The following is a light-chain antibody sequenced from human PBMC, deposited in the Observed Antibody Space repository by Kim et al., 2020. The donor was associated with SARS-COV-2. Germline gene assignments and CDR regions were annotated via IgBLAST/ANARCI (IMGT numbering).Light chain of an antibody. V-gene: IGLV2-14*03. J-gene: IGLJ3*02. CDR1: SSDIGAYNY. CDR3: SSYRNNRV. Sequence: QSALTQPASVSGSPGQSITISCTGTSSDIGAYNYVSWYQQHPGKAPRLIIYDVSERPSGVSDRFSGSKSGNTASLTISGLQAEDEADYYCSSYRNNRVFGGGTQLTVL. CDR2: DVS.